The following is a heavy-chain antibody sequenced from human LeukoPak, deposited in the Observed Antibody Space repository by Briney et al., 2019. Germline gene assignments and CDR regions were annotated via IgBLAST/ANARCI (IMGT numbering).Heavy chain of an antibody. D-gene: IGHD6-13*01. CDR2: ISAYNGNT. CDR3: ARDQSLVAYSSTWFDY. V-gene: IGHV1-18*01. J-gene: IGHJ4*02. Sequence: ASVKVSFKASGYTFTNYGISWVRQAPGQGLEWMGWISAYNGNTDYAQNLQGRVTMTTDTLTSTAYMELRSLRSDDTAVYYCARDQSLVAYSSTWFDYWGQGTPVTVSS. CDR1: GYTFTNYG.